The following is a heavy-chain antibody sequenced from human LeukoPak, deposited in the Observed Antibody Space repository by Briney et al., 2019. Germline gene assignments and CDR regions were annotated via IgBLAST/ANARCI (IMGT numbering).Heavy chain of an antibody. CDR2: ISTTGDT. J-gene: IGHJ6*03. CDR3: AREASGSKRYYYYYYMDV. V-gene: IGHV3-13*01. CDR1: GFTFSSYD. D-gene: IGHD2-15*01. Sequence: GGSLRLSCAASGFTFSSYDMHWVRQATGKGLEWVSAISTTGDTYYPGSVKGRFTISRENAKNTLYLQMNSLRAEDTAVYYCAREASGSKRYYYYYYMDVWGRGTTVTVSS.